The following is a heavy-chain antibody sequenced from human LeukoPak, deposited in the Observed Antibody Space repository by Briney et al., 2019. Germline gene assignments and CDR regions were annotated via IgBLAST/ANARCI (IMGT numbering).Heavy chain of an antibody. J-gene: IGHJ5*02. CDR1: GGSLSSYY. CDR3: ARGGAYGDYGNWFDP. D-gene: IGHD4-17*01. CDR2: IYYSGST. V-gene: IGHV4-59*01. Sequence: PSETLSLTCTVSGGSLSSYYWSWIRQPPGKGLEWIGYIYYSGSTNYNPSLKSRVTISVDTSKNQFSLKLSSVTAADTAVYYCARGGAYGDYGNWFDPWGQGTLVTVSS.